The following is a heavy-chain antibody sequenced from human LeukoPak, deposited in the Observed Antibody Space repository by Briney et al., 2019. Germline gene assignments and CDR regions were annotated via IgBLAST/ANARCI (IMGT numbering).Heavy chain of an antibody. CDR1: GGSFSGYY. J-gene: IGHJ3*01. V-gene: IGHV4-34*01. CDR2: INHSGST. CDR3: ARDSLDYYDSSGYHLD. Sequence: ASETLSLTCAVYGGSFSGYYWSWIRQPSGKGLEWIGEINHSGSTNYNPSLKSRVTISVDTSKNQFSLKLSSVTAADTAVYYCARDSLDYYDSSGYHLDWGQGTMVTVSS. D-gene: IGHD3-22*01.